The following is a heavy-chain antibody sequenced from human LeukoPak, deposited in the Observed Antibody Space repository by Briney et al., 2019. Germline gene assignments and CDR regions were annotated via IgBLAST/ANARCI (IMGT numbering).Heavy chain of an antibody. D-gene: IGHD3-22*01. J-gene: IGHJ4*02. Sequence: GASVRVSXKASGYTFTSYYMNWVRQAPGQGLEWMGMINPSGGSTSYAQKFQGRVTVTRDTSTSTVYMELSSLRSEDTAMYYCARGSINYNSGGYYDNPPLDYWGQGTLVTVSS. CDR1: GYTFTSYY. V-gene: IGHV1-46*01. CDR3: ARGSINYNSGGYYDNPPLDY. CDR2: INPSGGST.